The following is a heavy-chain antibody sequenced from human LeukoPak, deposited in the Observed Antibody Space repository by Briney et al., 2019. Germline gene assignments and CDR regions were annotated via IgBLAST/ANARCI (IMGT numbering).Heavy chain of an antibody. CDR3: ARGRYSGYDYGRFDY. CDR1: GGSFSGYY. J-gene: IGHJ4*02. CDR2: INHSGST. V-gene: IGHV4-34*01. D-gene: IGHD5-12*01. Sequence: SETLSLTCAVYGGSFSGYYWSWIRQPPGKGLEWIGEINHSGSTNYNPSLKSRVTISVDTSKNQFSLKLSSVTAADTAVYYCARGRYSGYDYGRFDYWGQGTLVTVSS.